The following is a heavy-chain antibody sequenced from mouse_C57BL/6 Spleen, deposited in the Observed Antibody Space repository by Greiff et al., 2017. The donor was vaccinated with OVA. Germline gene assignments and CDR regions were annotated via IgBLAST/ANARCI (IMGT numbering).Heavy chain of an antibody. CDR3: ARYHYGSSYFDY. CDR2: IRNKANGYTT. CDR1: GFTFTDYY. D-gene: IGHD1-1*01. J-gene: IGHJ2*01. Sequence: EVQLVESGGGLVQPGGSLSLSCAASGFTFTDYYMSWVRQPPGKALEWLGFIRNKANGYTTEYSASVKGRFTISRDNSQSILYLHLNALRSEDSATYYCARYHYGSSYFDYWGQGTTLTVSS. V-gene: IGHV7-3*01.